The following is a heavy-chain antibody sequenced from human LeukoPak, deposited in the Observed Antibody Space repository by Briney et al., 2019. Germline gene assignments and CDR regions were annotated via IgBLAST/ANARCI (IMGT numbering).Heavy chain of an antibody. D-gene: IGHD3-10*01. CDR2: ISSNGNLI. CDR1: GFTFSSYT. V-gene: IGHV3-21*01. CDR3: ARDVRGDY. Sequence: PGGSLRLSCAASGFTFSSYTMNWVRQTPGKGLERVSYISSNGNLIYYAETVKGRFTISRDNAHSSLDLQMNSLGAEDTAIYYCARDVRGDYWGQGTLVTVSS. J-gene: IGHJ4*02.